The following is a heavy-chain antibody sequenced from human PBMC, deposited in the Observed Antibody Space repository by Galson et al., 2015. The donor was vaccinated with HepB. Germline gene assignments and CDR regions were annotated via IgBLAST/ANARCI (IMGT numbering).Heavy chain of an antibody. V-gene: IGHV4-39*01. CDR3: AREYSYYDRSGYYSDY. J-gene: IGHJ4*02. CDR2: IYYSGST. CDR1: GGSISSSSYY. Sequence: SETLSLTCTVSGGSISSSSYYWGWIRQPPGKGLEWIGSIYYSGSTYYNPSLKSRVTISVDTSKNQFSLKLSSVTAADTAVYYCAREYSYYDRSGYYSDYWGQGTLVTVSS. D-gene: IGHD3-22*01.